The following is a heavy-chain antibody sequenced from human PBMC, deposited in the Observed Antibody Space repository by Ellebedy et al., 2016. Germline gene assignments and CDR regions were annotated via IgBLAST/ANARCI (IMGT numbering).Heavy chain of an antibody. D-gene: IGHD1-1*01. J-gene: IGHJ6*02. CDR3: ARVHWNDVPYYAMDV. V-gene: IGHV4-59*08. CDR1: GGSISDYS. CDR2: IYYSGST. Sequence: SETLSLTCNVSGGSISDYSWTWIRQPPGKGLEWIGYIYYSGSTNYKPSLKSRVTISVDTSKNQFSLKLNSVTAADTAVYFCARVHWNDVPYYAMDVWGQGTTVTVSS.